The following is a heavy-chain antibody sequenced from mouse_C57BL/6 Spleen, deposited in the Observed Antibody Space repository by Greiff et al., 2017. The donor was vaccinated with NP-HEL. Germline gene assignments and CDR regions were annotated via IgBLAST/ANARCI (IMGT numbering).Heavy chain of an antibody. V-gene: IGHV1-54*01. CDR3: ARGKVITTVVGGYFDY. D-gene: IGHD1-1*01. J-gene: IGHJ2*01. CDR1: GYAFTNYL. CDR2: INPGSGGT. Sequence: QVQLKQSGAELVRPGTSVKVSCKASGYAFTNYLIEWVKQRPGQGLEWIGVINPGSGGTNYNEKFKGKATLTADKSSSTAYMQLSSLTSEDSAVYFCARGKVITTVVGGYFDYWGQGTTLTVSS.